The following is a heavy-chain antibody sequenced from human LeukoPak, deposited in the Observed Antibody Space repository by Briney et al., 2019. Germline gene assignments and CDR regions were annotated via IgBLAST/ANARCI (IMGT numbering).Heavy chain of an antibody. CDR3: ARGFGQQLVPYYYYYGMDV. V-gene: IGHV4-34*01. CDR1: GGSFSGYY. Sequence: SETLSLTCAVYGGSFSGYYWSCIRQPPGKGLEWIGKINHSGSTNYNPSLKSRVTISVDTSKNQFSLKLSSVTAADTAVYYCARGFGQQLVPYYYYYGMDVWGQGTTVTVSS. D-gene: IGHD6-13*01. J-gene: IGHJ6*02. CDR2: INHSGST.